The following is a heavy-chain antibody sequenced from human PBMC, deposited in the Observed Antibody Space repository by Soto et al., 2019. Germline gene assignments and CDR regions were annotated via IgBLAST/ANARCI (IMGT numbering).Heavy chain of an antibody. J-gene: IGHJ4*02. V-gene: IGHV4-59*12. CDR1: GGSISSYY. Sequence: SETLSLTCTLSGGSISSYYWSWIRQPPGRELEWIGYIYYRGTTNYSPSLKSRVTKSVDTTKNQFSLKLTSVNAADTAVYYCARDKITGVFDYWGQGTLVTVSS. CDR3: ARDKITGVFDY. D-gene: IGHD2-8*02. CDR2: IYYRGTT.